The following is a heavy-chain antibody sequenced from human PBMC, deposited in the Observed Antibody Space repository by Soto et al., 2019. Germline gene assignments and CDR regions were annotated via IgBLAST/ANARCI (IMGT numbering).Heavy chain of an antibody. Sequence: SETLSLTCTVSGGSISSGGYYWSWIRQHPGKGLEWIGYIYYSGSTYYNPSLKSRVTISVDTSKNQFSLKLSSVTAADTAVYYCARVFVDLGELSLFDYWGQGTLVTVSS. D-gene: IGHD3-16*02. CDR3: ARVFVDLGELSLFDY. V-gene: IGHV4-31*03. CDR2: IYYSGST. J-gene: IGHJ4*02. CDR1: GGSISSGGYY.